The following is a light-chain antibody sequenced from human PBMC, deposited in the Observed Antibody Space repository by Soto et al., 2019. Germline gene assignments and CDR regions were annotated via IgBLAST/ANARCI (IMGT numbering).Light chain of an antibody. CDR1: NIGSKS. CDR2: DDG. V-gene: IGLV3-21*02. CDR3: QVWDSSSDHVV. Sequence: SYELTQPPSVSVAPGQTARITCGGNNIGSKSVHWYQQKPGQAPVLVVYDDGDRPSGIPERFSGSNSENTATLTISRVEAGDEADYYCQVWDSSSDHVVFGGGTKVTVL. J-gene: IGLJ2*01.